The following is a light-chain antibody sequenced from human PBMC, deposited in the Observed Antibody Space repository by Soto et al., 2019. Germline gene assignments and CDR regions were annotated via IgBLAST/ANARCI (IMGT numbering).Light chain of an antibody. Sequence: QSVLTQPASVSGSPGQSITISCTGSTRDIGGYNYVSWYQQHPGKAPKLLIYDVSYRPSGISDRFSGSKSGNTASLTISGLQPEDEADYYCSSYGASSTLFGGGTKLTVL. CDR1: TRDIGGYNY. CDR2: DVS. V-gene: IGLV2-14*03. CDR3: SSYGASSTL. J-gene: IGLJ2*01.